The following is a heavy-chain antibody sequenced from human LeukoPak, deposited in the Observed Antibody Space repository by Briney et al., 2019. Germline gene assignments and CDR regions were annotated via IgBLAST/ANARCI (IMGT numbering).Heavy chain of an antibody. D-gene: IGHD3-10*01. Sequence: PGGSLRLSCAASGFTFSTFRRHWVRQAPGKGLEYLSGISSDGGSTYYADSVKGRFTISRDNSKNTLYLQMGSLRAEDMAVYYCTIQIRGVIYWGQGTLVTVSS. CDR2: ISSDGGST. J-gene: IGHJ4*02. V-gene: IGHV3-64*02. CDR1: GFTFSTFR. CDR3: TIQIRGVIY.